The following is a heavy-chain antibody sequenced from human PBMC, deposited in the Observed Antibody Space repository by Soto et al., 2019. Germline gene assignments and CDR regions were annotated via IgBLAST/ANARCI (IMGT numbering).Heavy chain of an antibody. V-gene: IGHV4-4*02. D-gene: IGHD3-22*01. CDR2: IYHGGNT. CDR3: ARHSSYYYDSSAYYDS. Sequence: QVHLQESGPGLVQSSGTLSLTCGVSGAPISTGNWWTWVRQPPGKGLEWIGEIYHGGNTNYRPSLKSRVTISVDKAKNQFSLRLSAVTAADTAVYSCARHSSYYYDSSAYYDSWGQGALVTVSS. J-gene: IGHJ5*01. CDR1: GAPISTGNW.